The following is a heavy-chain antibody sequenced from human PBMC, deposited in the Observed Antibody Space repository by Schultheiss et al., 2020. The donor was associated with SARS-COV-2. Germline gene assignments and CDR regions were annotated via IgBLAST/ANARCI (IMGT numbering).Heavy chain of an antibody. CDR1: GFTVSSNY. V-gene: IGHV3-53*05. Sequence: GGSLRLSCAASGFTVSSNYMSWVRQAPGKGLEWVSVIYSGGSIGYADSVKGRFTISRDNAKNSLYLQMNSLRAEDTGVYYCAKDRIIWNSSFDYWGQGTLVTVSS. J-gene: IGHJ4*02. CDR2: IYSGGSI. CDR3: AKDRIIWNSSFDY. D-gene: IGHD1-7*01.